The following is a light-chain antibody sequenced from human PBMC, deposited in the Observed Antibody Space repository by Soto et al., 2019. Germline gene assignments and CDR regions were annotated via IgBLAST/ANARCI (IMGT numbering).Light chain of an antibody. CDR2: AAS. V-gene: IGKV1-39*01. CDR1: QSISSY. J-gene: IGKJ1*01. CDR3: QQSYSTPWT. Sequence: DIQMTQSPSSLSATIRDRVTITSRASQSISSYLNWYQQKPGKAPKLLIYAASSLQSGVPSRFSGSGSGTDFTLTISSLQPEDFATYYCQQSYSTPWTFGQGTKVDIK.